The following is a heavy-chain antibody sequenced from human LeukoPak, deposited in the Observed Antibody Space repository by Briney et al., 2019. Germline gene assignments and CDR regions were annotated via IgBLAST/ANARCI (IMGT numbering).Heavy chain of an antibody. J-gene: IGHJ5*02. CDR1: GYTFTGYY. CDR2: INPNSGGT. D-gene: IGHD2-2*01. V-gene: IGHV1-2*02. Sequence: GASVKVSCKASGYTFTGYYMHWVRQAPGQGLEWMGWINPNSGGTNYAQKFQGRVTITADESTSTAYMELSSLRSEDTAVYYCAREGSEYRNWFDPWGQGTLVTVSS. CDR3: AREGSEYRNWFDP.